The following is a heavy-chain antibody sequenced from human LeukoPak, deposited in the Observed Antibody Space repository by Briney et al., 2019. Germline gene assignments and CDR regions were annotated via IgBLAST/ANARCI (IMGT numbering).Heavy chain of an antibody. D-gene: IGHD1-26*01. CDR2: ISSSGSTI. Sequence: GGSLRLSCAPSGFTFSSPEMNWVRQAPGEGLEWVSYISSSGSTIYYADSVKGRFTISRDNAKNSLYLQMNSLRAEDTAVYYCARQATHDYWGQGTLVTVSS. J-gene: IGHJ4*02. V-gene: IGHV3-48*03. CDR1: GFTFSSPE. CDR3: ARQATHDY.